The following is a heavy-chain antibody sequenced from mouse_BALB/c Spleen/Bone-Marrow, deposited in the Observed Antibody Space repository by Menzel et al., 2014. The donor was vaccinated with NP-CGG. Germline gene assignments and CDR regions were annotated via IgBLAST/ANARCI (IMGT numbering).Heavy chain of an antibody. V-gene: IGHV14-3*02. D-gene: IGHD1-1*01. J-gene: IGHJ4*01. CDR2: IDPANGNT. Sequence: VQLQQSGAELVKPGASVKLSCTASGFNIXDTYMYWVKQRPEQGLEWIGRIDPANGNTKYDPKFQGKATITADTSSNTAYLQLSSLTPEDTAVYYCARYRYYGSSYAMDYWGQGTSVTVSS. CDR1: GFNIXDTY. CDR3: ARYRYYGSSYAMDY.